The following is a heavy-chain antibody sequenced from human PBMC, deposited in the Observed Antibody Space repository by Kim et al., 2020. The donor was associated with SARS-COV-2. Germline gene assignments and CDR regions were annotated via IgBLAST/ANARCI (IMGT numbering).Heavy chain of an antibody. CDR1: GYTFTSYG. V-gene: IGHV1-18*01. CDR3: AREDYGDYANPFDY. D-gene: IGHD4-17*01. Sequence: ASVKVSCKASGYTFTSYGISWVRQAPGQGLEWMGWISAYNGNTNYAQKLQGRVTMTTDTSTSTAYMELRSLRSDDTAVYYCAREDYGDYANPFDYWGQGTLVTVSS. J-gene: IGHJ4*02. CDR2: ISAYNGNT.